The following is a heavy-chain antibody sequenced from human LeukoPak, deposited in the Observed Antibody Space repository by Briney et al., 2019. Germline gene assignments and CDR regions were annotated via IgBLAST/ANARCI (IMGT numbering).Heavy chain of an antibody. J-gene: IGHJ5*02. V-gene: IGHV4-59*01. CDR1: GGSISSYY. CDR2: IYYSGTT. D-gene: IGHD2-2*01. CDR3: AREAGHCDSTGCYSWFDP. Sequence: SETLSLTCTVSGGSISSYYWSWIRQPPGQGLEWIGYIYYSGTTNYNPSLKSRVSISVDTSKNQFSLKLTSVTAADTAVYYCAREAGHCDSTGCYSWFDPWGQGTLVTVSP.